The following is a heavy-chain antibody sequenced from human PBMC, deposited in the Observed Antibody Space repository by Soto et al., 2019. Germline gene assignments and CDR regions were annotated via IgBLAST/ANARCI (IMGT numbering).Heavy chain of an antibody. D-gene: IGHD6-19*01. Sequence: EVQLLESGGGLVQPGGSLRLSSAASGFTFSSYAMSWVRQAPGKGLEWVSALSGSGGSTYYADSVKGRFTISRDNSKNTLYLQMNSLRAEDTAVYYCVKNIAVAGTYGMDVWGPGNTVTVSS. CDR2: LSGSGGST. CDR3: VKNIAVAGTYGMDV. J-gene: IGHJ6*02. CDR1: GFTFSSYA. V-gene: IGHV3-23*01.